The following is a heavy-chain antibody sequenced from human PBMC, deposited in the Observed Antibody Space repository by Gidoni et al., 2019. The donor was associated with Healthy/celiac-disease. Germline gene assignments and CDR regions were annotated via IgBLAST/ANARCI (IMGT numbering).Heavy chain of an antibody. V-gene: IGHV3-21*01. CDR1: GFPFSSYS. CDR2: ISSSSSYI. D-gene: IGHD1-26*01. CDR3: ARDRWERGAFDI. J-gene: IGHJ3*02. Sequence: EVQLVASGGGLVKPGGSLGLSCPASGFPFSSYSMNWVRQAPGKGLEWVSSISSSSSYIYYADSVKGRFTISRDNAKNSLYLQMNSLRAEDTAVYYCARDRWERGAFDIWGQGTMVTVSS.